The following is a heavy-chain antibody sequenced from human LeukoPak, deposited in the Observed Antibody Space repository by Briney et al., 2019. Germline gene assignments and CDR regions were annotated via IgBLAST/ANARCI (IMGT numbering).Heavy chain of an antibody. J-gene: IGHJ5*02. D-gene: IGHD2-2*01. V-gene: IGHV4-34*01. CDR2: INARGDT. CDR1: GWSFNDYY. CDR3: ARGQVPAARGYNWFDP. Sequence: PSETLSLTCAVYGWSFNDYYWNWIRQPPGKGLEWMGEINARGDTNFNPSLKSRVTISVDTSKNQFSLRLTSMIAADTAVYYCARGQVPAARGYNWFDPWGQGTLVTVSS.